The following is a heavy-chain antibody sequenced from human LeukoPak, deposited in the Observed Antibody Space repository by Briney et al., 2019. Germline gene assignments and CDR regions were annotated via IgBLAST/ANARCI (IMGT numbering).Heavy chain of an antibody. Sequence: SETLSLTCTVSGGSISSGDYYWSWIRQPPGKGLDWIGYIYYSGSTYYNPSLKSRGTITVDKSKNQFSLKLSSVTAADTAVYYCARDQLGTSSYVWGQGTLVTVSS. J-gene: IGHJ4*02. V-gene: IGHV4-30-4*02. CDR3: ARDQLGTSSYV. CDR1: GGSISSGDYY. CDR2: IYYSGST. D-gene: IGHD5-18*01.